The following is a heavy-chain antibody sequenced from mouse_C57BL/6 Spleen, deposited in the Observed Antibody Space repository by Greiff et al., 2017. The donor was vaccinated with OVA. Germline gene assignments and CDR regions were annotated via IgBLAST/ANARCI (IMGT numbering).Heavy chain of an antibody. CDR2: ISDGGSYT. V-gene: IGHV5-4*01. Sequence: EVMLVESGGGLVKPGGSLKLSCAASGFTFSSYAMSWVRQTPEKRLEWVATISDGGSYTYYPDNVKGRFTISRDNAKNNLYLQMSHLKSEDTAMYYCARDLIYYGNYPDYWGQGTTLTVSS. CDR1: GFTFSSYA. D-gene: IGHD2-1*01. CDR3: ARDLIYYGNYPDY. J-gene: IGHJ2*01.